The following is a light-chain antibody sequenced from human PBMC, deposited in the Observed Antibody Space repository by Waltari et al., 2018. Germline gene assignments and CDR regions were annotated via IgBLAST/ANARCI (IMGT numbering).Light chain of an antibody. J-gene: IGKJ1*01. CDR2: GTS. V-gene: IGKV3-20*01. CDR1: QSVGRT. CDR3: QHYVRLPAT. Sequence: DIVLTQSPGTLYLSPGERTTLFCSASQSVGRTLAWYQQKPGQAPRLLIYGTSSRATDMPDRFSGSGSGTDFSLTINRLEPEDFAVYYCQHYVRLPATFGQGTKVEIK.